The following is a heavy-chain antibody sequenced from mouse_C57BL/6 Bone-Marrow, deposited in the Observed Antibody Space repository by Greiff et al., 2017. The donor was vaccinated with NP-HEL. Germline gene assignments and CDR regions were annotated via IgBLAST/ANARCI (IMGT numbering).Heavy chain of an antibody. CDR2: IDPEDGET. J-gene: IGHJ2*01. CDR3: AKGNYYGSPYYFDY. D-gene: IGHD1-1*01. Sequence: VQLKQSGAELVKPGASVKLSCTASGFNIKDYYMHWVKQRTEQGLEWIGRIDPEDGETKYVPKFQGKATITADTSSNTAYLQLSSLTSEDTAVYYCAKGNYYGSPYYFDYWGQGTTLTVSS. V-gene: IGHV14-2*01. CDR1: GFNIKDYY.